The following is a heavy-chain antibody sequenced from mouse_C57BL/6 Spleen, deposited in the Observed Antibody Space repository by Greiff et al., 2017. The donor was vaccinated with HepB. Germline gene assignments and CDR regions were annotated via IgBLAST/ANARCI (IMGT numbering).Heavy chain of an antibody. CDR2: INPNNGGT. V-gene: IGHV1-26*01. D-gene: IGHD3-2*02. J-gene: IGHJ2*01. CDR1: GYTFTDYY. Sequence: VQLQQSGPELVKPGASVKISCKASGYTFTDYYMNWVKQSHGKSLEWIGDINPNNGGTSYNQKFKGKATLTVDKSSSTAYMELRSLTSEDSAVYYCARRQLRPYPYFDYWGQGTTLTVSS. CDR3: ARRQLRPYPYFDY.